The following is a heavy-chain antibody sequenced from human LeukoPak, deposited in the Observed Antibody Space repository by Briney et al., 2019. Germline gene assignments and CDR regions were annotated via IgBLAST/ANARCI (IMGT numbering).Heavy chain of an antibody. CDR3: AKADYYDNSNYYRWPEY. J-gene: IGHJ4*02. Sequence: PGGSLRLSCAPSGFTFSSFGMHWVRQAPGKGLEWVAFIRYDGSNKFYADSVKARFTISRDNSKNTLYLQMNSLRAEDTAVYYCAKADYYDNSNYYRWPEYWGQGTLVTVSS. CDR2: IRYDGSNK. V-gene: IGHV3-30*02. CDR1: GFTFSSFG. D-gene: IGHD3-22*01.